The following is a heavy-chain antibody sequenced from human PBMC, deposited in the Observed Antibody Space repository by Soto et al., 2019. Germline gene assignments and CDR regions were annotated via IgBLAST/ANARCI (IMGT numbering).Heavy chain of an antibody. V-gene: IGHV3-15*01. D-gene: IGHD3-3*01. CDR2: IKSKSDGETT. J-gene: IGHJ6*02. CDR3: TTDYDFWSTTWKYGMDV. Sequence: SGGSLRLSCAASGFTFSNAWMSWVRQAPGKGLEWVGRIKSKSDGETTDYAAPVKGRFTISRDDSKNTLYLQMNSLKTEDSAVYYCTTDYDFWSTTWKYGMDVWGQGTTVTVSS. CDR1: GFTFSNAW.